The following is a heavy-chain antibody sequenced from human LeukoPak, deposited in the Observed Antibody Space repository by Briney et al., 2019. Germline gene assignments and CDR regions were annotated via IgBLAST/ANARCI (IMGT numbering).Heavy chain of an antibody. J-gene: IGHJ4*02. Sequence: QPGGSLRLSCAASGFTFSSYAMHWVRQAPGKGLEWVAVISYDGSNKYYADSVKGRFTISRDNSKNTLYLQMNSLRAEDTAVYYCARYHGDYGYFDYWGQGTLVTVSS. CDR3: ARYHGDYGYFDY. CDR2: ISYDGSNK. CDR1: GFTFSSYA. V-gene: IGHV3-30*04. D-gene: IGHD4-17*01.